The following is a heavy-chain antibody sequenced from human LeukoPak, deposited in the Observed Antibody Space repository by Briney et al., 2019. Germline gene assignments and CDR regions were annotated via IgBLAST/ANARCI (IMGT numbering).Heavy chain of an antibody. CDR2: INPNSGGT. D-gene: IGHD6-13*01. CDR3: ARDRGAAAGTLSYYYYYMDV. V-gene: IGHV1-2*02. Sequence: ASVKVSCKASGYTFTGYYMHWVRQAPGQGLEWMGWINPNSGGTNYAQKFQGRVTMTRDTSISTAYMKLSRLRSDDTAVYYCARDRGAAAGTLSYYYYYMDVWGKGTTVTVSS. CDR1: GYTFTGYY. J-gene: IGHJ6*03.